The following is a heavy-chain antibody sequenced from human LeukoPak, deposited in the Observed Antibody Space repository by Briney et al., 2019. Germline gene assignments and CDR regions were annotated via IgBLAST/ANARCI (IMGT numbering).Heavy chain of an antibody. CDR2: INPTSGGT. V-gene: IGHV1-2*02. Sequence: ASVKVSCKASGYTFTDYYIHWVRQAPGQGLEWMGWINPTSGGTNYVQKFQGRVTMTRDTSISTAYMELSRLRSDDTAVYYCARGSGSYPYYFDYWGQGTLVTVSS. CDR3: ARGSGSYPYYFDY. CDR1: GYTFTDYY. D-gene: IGHD1-26*01. J-gene: IGHJ4*02.